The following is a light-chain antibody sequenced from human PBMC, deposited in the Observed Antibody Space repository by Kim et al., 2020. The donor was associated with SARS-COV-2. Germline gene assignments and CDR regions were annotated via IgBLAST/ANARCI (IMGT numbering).Light chain of an antibody. CDR2: QDS. CDR1: KLGDKY. Sequence: VSPGQTASITCSGDKLGDKYACWYQQKPGRSPVLVIYQDSKRPSGIPERFSGSNSGNTATLTISGTQAMDEADYDCQAWDSSTVVFGGGTQLTVL. V-gene: IGLV3-1*01. CDR3: QAWDSSTVV. J-gene: IGLJ2*01.